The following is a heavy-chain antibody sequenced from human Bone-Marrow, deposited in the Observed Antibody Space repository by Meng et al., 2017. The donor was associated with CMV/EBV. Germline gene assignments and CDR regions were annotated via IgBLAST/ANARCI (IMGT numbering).Heavy chain of an antibody. CDR2: IKQDGSEK. Sequence: GGSLRLSCAASGFTFSSYAMSWVRQAPGKGLEWVANIKQDGSEKYYVDSVKGRFTISRDNAKNSLYLQMNSLRAEDTAVYYCARIGYYDFWSQGVDYCGQGTLVTVSS. J-gene: IGHJ4*02. V-gene: IGHV3-7*01. D-gene: IGHD3-3*01. CDR1: GFTFSSYA. CDR3: ARIGYYDFWSQGVDY.